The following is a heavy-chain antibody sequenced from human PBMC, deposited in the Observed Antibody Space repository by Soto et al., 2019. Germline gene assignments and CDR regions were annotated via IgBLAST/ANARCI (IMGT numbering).Heavy chain of an antibody. D-gene: IGHD5-12*01. J-gene: IGHJ4*02. CDR2: ISYDGSNK. Sequence: QVQLVESGGGVVQPGRSLRLSCAASGFTFSSYGMHWVRQAPGKGLEWVAVISYDGSNKYYADSVKGRFTISRDNSKNTLYLQMNSLRAEDTAVYYCAKYSISADIVATPYFDYWGQGTLVTVSS. V-gene: IGHV3-30*18. CDR1: GFTFSSYG. CDR3: AKYSISADIVATPYFDY.